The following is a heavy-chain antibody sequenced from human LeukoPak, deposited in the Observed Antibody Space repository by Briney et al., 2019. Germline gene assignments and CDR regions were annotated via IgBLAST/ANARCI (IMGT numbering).Heavy chain of an antibody. V-gene: IGHV1-18*01. CDR3: ARDFQDFGVVIRYYYGMDV. Sequence: ASAKVSCKASGYTFTSYGISWVRQAPGQGLEWMGWISAYNGNTNYAQKLQGRVTMTTDTSTSTAYMELRSLRSDDTAVYYCARDFQDFGVVIRYYYGMDVWGQGTTVTVSS. D-gene: IGHD3-3*01. J-gene: IGHJ6*02. CDR2: ISAYNGNT. CDR1: GYTFTSYG.